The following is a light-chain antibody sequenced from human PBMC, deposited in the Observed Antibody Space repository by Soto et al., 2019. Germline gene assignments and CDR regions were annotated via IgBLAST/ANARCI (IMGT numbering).Light chain of an antibody. V-gene: IGLV1-40*01. CDR1: SSNIGAGYD. CDR3: QSYDSSLSAL. J-gene: IGLJ3*02. Sequence: QPVLTQPPSVSGAPGQRVTIFCTGSSSNIGAGYDVHWYQQLPGTAPKLLIYGNSNRPSGVPDRFSGSKSGTSASLAITGLQAEDEADYYCQSYDSSLSALFGGGTQLTVL. CDR2: GNS.